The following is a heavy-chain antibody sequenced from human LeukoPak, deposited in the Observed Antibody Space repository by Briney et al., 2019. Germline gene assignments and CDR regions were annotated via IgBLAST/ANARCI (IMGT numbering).Heavy chain of an antibody. CDR2: IKCDGSVT. Sequence: GGSLRLSCAASGFTFSNFWMHWVRQAPGKGLVWVSHIKCDGSVTTYADSVKRRFTISRDNAKNTLYLQTNSLSAEDTAVYYCARGEEAATIIELNYWGQVTLVTVSS. CDR1: GFTFSNFW. D-gene: IGHD5-24*01. V-gene: IGHV3-74*01. J-gene: IGHJ4*02. CDR3: ARGEEAATIIELNY.